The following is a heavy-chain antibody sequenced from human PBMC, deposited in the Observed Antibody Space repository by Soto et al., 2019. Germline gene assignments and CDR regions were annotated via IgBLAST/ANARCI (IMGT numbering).Heavy chain of an antibody. Sequence: GGSLRLSCAASGFTFSRYAMHWVRQAPGEGLEWVSFISRDGSSKYYGDSVKGRFTVSRDNYNNTLYLSMTSLRPDDTAVFYCARSRHGAVPDXINFWGHGTLVXVXS. V-gene: IGHV3-30-3*01. D-gene: IGHD3-10*01. CDR1: GFTFSRYA. CDR2: ISRDGSSK. CDR3: ARSRHGAVPDXINF. J-gene: IGHJ4*01.